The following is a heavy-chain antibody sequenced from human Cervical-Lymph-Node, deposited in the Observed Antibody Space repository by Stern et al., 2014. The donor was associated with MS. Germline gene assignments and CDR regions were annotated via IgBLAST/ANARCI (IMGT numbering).Heavy chain of an antibody. CDR1: GFSLISSGMS. D-gene: IGHD6-19*01. J-gene: IGHJ6*02. CDR3: ARMHVPHSSGPFFHYYYGMDV. Sequence: ESGPALVRPTQTLTLTCTFSGFSLISSGMSVSWIRQPPGKAPEWLARVAWDCDKFYSTSLRTRLTISKDTSRNQVVLTMTNMDPVDTATYYCARMHVPHSSGPFFHYYYGMDVWGPGTTVTVSS. V-gene: IGHV2-70*17. CDR2: VAWDCDK.